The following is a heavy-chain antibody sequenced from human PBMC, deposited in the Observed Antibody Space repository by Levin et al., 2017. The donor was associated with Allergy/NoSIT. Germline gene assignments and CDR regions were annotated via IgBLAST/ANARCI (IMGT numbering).Heavy chain of an antibody. J-gene: IGHJ6*02. CDR2: ISSRSTYI. Sequence: GGSLRLSCAASGFSFSNCTMTWIRQAPGKGLEWVSSISSRSTYIHYADSLKGRFTISRDNAKNSLFLQLKSLTADDTAVYYCASRVTAAGGLDVWGQGTTVTVSS. CDR1: GFSFSNCT. V-gene: IGHV3-21*01. D-gene: IGHD6-25*01. CDR3: ASRVTAAGGLDV.